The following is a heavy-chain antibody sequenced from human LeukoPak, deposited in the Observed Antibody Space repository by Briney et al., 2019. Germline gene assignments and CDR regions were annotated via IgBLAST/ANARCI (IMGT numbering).Heavy chain of an antibody. D-gene: IGHD3-10*01. J-gene: IGHJ5*02. CDR1: GFTDG. Sequence: GGSLRLSCAASGFTDGMTWVRQAPGKGLEWVSAISGSGDSTFYADSVKGRFTTSRDNSKNTLFLQMNSLRAEDTAVYYCARSHYYGSGSLDPWGQGTLVTVSS. CDR3: ARSHYYGSGSLDP. V-gene: IGHV3-23*01. CDR2: ISGSGDST.